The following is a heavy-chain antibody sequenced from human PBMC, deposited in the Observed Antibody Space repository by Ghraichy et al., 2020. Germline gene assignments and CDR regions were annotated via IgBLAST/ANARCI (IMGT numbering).Heavy chain of an antibody. V-gene: IGHV3-48*01. Sequence: LSLTCAASGFTFSSYSMNWVRQAPGKGLEWVSYIRASSSPTYYADSVQGRFTISRDNAKNSLYLKMSSLRAEDTAVYYCARDSGWAFDIWGQGTMVTVSS. J-gene: IGHJ3*02. D-gene: IGHD3-10*01. CDR2: IRASSSPT. CDR1: GFTFSSYS. CDR3: ARDSGWAFDI.